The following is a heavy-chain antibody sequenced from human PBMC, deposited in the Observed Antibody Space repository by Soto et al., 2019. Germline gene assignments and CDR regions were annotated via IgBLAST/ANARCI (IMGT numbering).Heavy chain of an antibody. CDR1: GGSGSSGSYY. D-gene: IGHD6-19*01. Sequence: SETLSLTCTVSGGSGSSGSYYWSWIRKHPGKGLEWIGYIYYSGSTYYNPSLKSRVTISVDTSKNQFSLKLSSVTAADTAVYYCARTGAVAGTKGVFDYWGQGTLVTVSS. CDR3: ARTGAVAGTKGVFDY. V-gene: IGHV4-31*03. CDR2: IYYSGST. J-gene: IGHJ4*02.